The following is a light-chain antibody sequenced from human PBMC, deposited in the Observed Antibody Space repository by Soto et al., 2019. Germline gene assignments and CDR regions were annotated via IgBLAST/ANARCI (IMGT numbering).Light chain of an antibody. J-gene: IGKJ5*01. Sequence: IVLTQSPSTLSFSPGERVTLSCRSSQSVSSSYLAGYQQKPGQAPRLLIYGASSRATGIPDRFSGSGSGTDFTLTISRLEPEDFAVYYCQQYGSSPITFGQGTRLENK. CDR1: QSVSSSY. CDR2: GAS. CDR3: QQYGSSPIT. V-gene: IGKV3-20*01.